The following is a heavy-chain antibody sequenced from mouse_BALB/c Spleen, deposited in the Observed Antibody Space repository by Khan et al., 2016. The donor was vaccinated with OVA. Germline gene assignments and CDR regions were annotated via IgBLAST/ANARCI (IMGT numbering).Heavy chain of an antibody. CDR1: GYSITSDYA. J-gene: IGHJ2*01. V-gene: IGHV3-2*02. CDR3: ARMYGGDFDY. Sequence: EVQLKESGPGLVKPSQSLSLTCTVTGYSITSDYAWNWIRQFPGNRLEWMGFISYSGNTNYNPSLKSRISVTRDTSKNQFFLQLNSVTTEDTATYYCARMYGGDFDYWGQGTTLTVSS. D-gene: IGHD2-10*02. CDR2: ISYSGNT.